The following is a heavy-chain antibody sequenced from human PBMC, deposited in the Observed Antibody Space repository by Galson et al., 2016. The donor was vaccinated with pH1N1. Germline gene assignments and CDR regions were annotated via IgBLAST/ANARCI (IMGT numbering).Heavy chain of an antibody. V-gene: IGHV3-21*01. CDR3: ARAIGSSSPY. CDR2: ISGGSFHI. J-gene: IGHJ4*02. D-gene: IGHD6-6*01. Sequence: SLRLSCAASGFIFTGYSMNWVRQAPGKGLEWVSSISGGSFHIYYADSVKGRFSISRDNAKNSLFLQMNSLRAEDTALYYCARAIGSSSPYWGQGALVTVSS. CDR1: GFIFTGYS.